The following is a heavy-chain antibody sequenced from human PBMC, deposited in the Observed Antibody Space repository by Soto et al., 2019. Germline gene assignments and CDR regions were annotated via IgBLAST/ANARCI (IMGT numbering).Heavy chain of an antibody. CDR3: ARLLWFGERLDWFDP. J-gene: IGHJ5*02. CDR2: MNPNSGNT. CDR1: GYTSTSYD. D-gene: IGHD3-10*01. V-gene: IGHV1-8*01. Sequence: ASVKVSCKASGYTSTSYDINWVRQATGQGLEWMGWMNPNSGNTGYAQKFQGRVTMTRNTSISTAYTELSSLRSEDTAVYYCARLLWFGERLDWFDPWGQGTLVTVSS.